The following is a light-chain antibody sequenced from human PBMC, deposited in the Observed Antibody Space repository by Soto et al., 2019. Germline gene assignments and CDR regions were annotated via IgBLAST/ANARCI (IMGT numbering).Light chain of an antibody. Sequence: ALTQPASVSGSPGQSITISCTGTSSDVGNYNYVSWYQQHPGKAPKLMIYEVSNRPSGVSNRFSGSKSGNTASLTISGLQAEDETDYYCFSYTSSGTYVFGTGTKVTVL. J-gene: IGLJ1*01. CDR1: SSDVGNYNY. CDR2: EVS. CDR3: FSYTSSGTYV. V-gene: IGLV2-14*01.